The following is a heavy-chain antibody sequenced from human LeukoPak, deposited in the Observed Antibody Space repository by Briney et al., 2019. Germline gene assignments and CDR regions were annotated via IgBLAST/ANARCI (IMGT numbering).Heavy chain of an antibody. CDR3: ARSRTPNYYDCGGYQPPVFDP. V-gene: IGHV1-46*01. CDR2: INPSGGST. D-gene: IGHD3-22*01. J-gene: IGHJ5*02. Sequence: APVKVSCKASGYTFTSYYMHWVRQAPGQGLEWMGIINPSGGSTSYAQKFQGRVTMTRDMSTSTVYMELSSLRSEDAAVYYCARSRTPNYYDCGGYQPPVFDPWGQGTLVTVSS. CDR1: GYTFTSYY.